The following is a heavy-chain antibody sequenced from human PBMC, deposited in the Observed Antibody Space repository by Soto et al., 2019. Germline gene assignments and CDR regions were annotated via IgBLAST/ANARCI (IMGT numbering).Heavy chain of an antibody. V-gene: IGHV3-30-3*01. CDR1: GFTFSSYA. Sequence: QVQLVESGGGVVQPGRSLRLSCAASGFTFSSYAMHWVRQAPGKGLEWVAVISYDGSNKYYADSVKGRFTISRDNSKNTLYLQMNSLRAEDTAVYYCARGPFTYYSSSSWVDYWGQGTLVTLSS. D-gene: IGHD6-6*01. J-gene: IGHJ4*02. CDR3: ARGPFTYYSSSSWVDY. CDR2: ISYDGSNK.